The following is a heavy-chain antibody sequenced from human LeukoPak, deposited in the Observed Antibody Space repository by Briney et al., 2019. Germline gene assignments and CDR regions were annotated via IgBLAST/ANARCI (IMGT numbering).Heavy chain of an antibody. CDR1: GFNFKNYE. CDR2: ISSSGSTT. D-gene: IGHD5-12*01. V-gene: IGHV3-48*03. CDR3: ARDRGWDGYGYAFLDY. J-gene: IGHJ4*01. Sequence: GGSLRLSCTVFGFNFKNYEMKWVRQAPGKGLEWIAYISSSGSTTKYADSVKGRFTMSRDNAKNAVYMEMNSLRVEDTAVYYCARDRGWDGYGYAFLDYWGHGTLVTVSS.